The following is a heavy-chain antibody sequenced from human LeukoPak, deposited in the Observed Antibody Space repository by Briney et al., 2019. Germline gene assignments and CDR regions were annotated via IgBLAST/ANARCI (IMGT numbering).Heavy chain of an antibody. Sequence: PSETLSLTCTVSGGSISSYYWSWIRQPPGKGLEWIGYIYYSGSTNYNPSLKSRVTISVDTSKNQFSLKLSSVTAADTAVYYCARFYYYDSSGYYSPQYYFDYWGQGTLVTVSS. D-gene: IGHD3-22*01. CDR3: ARFYYYDSSGYYSPQYYFDY. V-gene: IGHV4-59*01. J-gene: IGHJ4*02. CDR1: GGSISSYY. CDR2: IYYSGST.